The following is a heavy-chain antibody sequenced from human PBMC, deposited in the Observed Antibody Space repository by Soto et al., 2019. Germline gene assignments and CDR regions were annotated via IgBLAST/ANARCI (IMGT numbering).Heavy chain of an antibody. CDR2: ITGSGGAV. CDR3: ARVSPFILGSPL. CDR1: GFDFSGAE. D-gene: IGHD3-9*01. Sequence: GGSLRLSCSASGFDFSGAEKNWFRQVPGKGLEWVAYITGSGGAVFHADSVKGRFNISRDNARNSLFLQMNSLTADDTGVYYCARVSPFILGSPLWGQGTLVTVSS. J-gene: IGHJ4*02. V-gene: IGHV3-48*03.